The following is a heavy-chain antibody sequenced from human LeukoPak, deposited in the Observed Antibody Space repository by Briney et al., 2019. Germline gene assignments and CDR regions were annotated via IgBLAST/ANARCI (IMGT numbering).Heavy chain of an antibody. CDR3: ARVMGLRYAANDY. V-gene: IGHV3-7*01. CDR1: GITFSSYW. Sequence: GGSLRLSCAASGITFSSYWMSWVRQAPGKGLEWVANIKQDGSEKYYVDSVKGRFTISRDNAKNSLYLQMNSLRAEDTAVYYCARVMGLRYAANDYWGQGTLVTVSS. D-gene: IGHD3-9*01. CDR2: IKQDGSEK. J-gene: IGHJ4*02.